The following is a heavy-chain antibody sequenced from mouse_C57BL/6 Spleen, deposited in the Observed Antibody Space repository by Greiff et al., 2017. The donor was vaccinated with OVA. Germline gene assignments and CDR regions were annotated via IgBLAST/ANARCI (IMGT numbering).Heavy chain of an antibody. CDR2: ISSGGSYT. CDR3: ARRAIYYYAMDY. Sequence: EVMLVESGGDLVKPGGSLKLSCAASGFTFSSYGMSWVRQTPDKRLEWVATISSGGSYTYYPDSVKGRFTISRDNAKNTLYLQMSSLKSEDTAMYYCARRAIYYYAMDYWGQGTSVTVSS. CDR1: GFTFSSYG. J-gene: IGHJ4*01. V-gene: IGHV5-6*02.